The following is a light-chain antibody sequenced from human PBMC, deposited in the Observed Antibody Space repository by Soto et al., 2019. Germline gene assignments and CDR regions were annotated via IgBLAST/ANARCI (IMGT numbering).Light chain of an antibody. CDR3: QQYNNWPRT. J-gene: IGKJ1*01. V-gene: IGKV3-15*01. CDR2: GAS. Sequence: EIVLTQSPATLSLSPGERATLSCRASQSVSSYLAWYQQKPDQAPRLLIYGASTRATGIPARFSGSGSGTEFTLTISSLQSEDFAVYYCQQYNNWPRTFGQGTKVDI. CDR1: QSVSSY.